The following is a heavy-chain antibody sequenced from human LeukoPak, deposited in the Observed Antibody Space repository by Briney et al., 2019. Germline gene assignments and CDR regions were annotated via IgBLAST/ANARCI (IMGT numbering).Heavy chain of an antibody. V-gene: IGHV3-23*01. CDR2: FTGSGGST. J-gene: IGHJ4*02. CDR3: AKGSRSGGSYYFDY. D-gene: IGHD2-15*01. CDR1: GFTFSNYA. Sequence: GGSLRLSCAASGFTFSNYAMGWVSQAPGKGLEWVSTFTGSGGSTYYADSVKGRFTISRDNSKNTLYLQMNILRAEDTAVYYCAKGSRSGGSYYFDYWGQGTLVTVSS.